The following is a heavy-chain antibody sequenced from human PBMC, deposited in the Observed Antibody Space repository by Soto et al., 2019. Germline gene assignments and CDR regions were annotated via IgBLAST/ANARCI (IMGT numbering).Heavy chain of an antibody. D-gene: IGHD1-26*01. CDR2: SRNRVNSHTT. Sequence: EVQLVESGGGLVQTGGSLRLSCAASGFTFSDHYMDWVRQAPGKGLGWVARSRNRVNSHTTEYAASVRGRLTISRDESKSSLYLQMNSLTIEDTAVYSCPRGLLGGAPSYTFHGMDVWGQGTTVTVSS. CDR3: PRGLLGGAPSYTFHGMDV. J-gene: IGHJ6*01. V-gene: IGHV3-72*01. CDR1: GFTFSDHY.